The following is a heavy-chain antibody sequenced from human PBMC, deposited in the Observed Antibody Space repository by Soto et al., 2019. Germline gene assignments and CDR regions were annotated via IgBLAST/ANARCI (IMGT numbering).Heavy chain of an antibody. J-gene: IGHJ4*02. CDR1: GYSFMKYG. CDR2: ISPYSGYT. V-gene: IGHV1-18*01. CDR3: AREASVLIPAAQPSRFDS. Sequence: ASVKVSCKGFGYSFMKYGIYWVRQAPGQGLEWVGWISPYSGYTHSAQKFHGRLTLTTDTAASTAYMELRILRSADTALYYCAREASVLIPAAQPSRFDSWGQGTLVTVSS. D-gene: IGHD2-2*01.